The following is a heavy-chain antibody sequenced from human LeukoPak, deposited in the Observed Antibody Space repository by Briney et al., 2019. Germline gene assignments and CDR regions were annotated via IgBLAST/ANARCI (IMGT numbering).Heavy chain of an antibody. V-gene: IGHV1-18*01. Sequence: GASVKVSCKAVGYTFTRYGVSWVRQAPGQGLEWIGWISGSNGNTNYAQNFQGRVTMTTDSSTSTAYMELRSLRSDDTAVYYCAREGYGGYSYGNGYYYYMDVWGKGTTVTVSS. CDR3: AREGYGGYSYGNGYYYYMDV. J-gene: IGHJ6*03. D-gene: IGHD5-18*01. CDR1: GYTFTRYG. CDR2: ISGSNGNT.